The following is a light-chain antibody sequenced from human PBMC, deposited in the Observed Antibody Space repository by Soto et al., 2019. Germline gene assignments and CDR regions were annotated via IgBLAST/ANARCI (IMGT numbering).Light chain of an antibody. CDR1: SGHSSYA. CDR3: QTGF. J-gene: IGLJ1*01. Sequence: QSVLTQSPSASASLGASVKLTCTLSSGHSSYAIAWHQQQPEKGPRYLMKLNSDGSHSKGDGIPDRFSGSSSGAERYLTISSLQSEDEADYYCQTGFFGTGTKLTVL. CDR2: LNSDGSH. V-gene: IGLV4-69*01.